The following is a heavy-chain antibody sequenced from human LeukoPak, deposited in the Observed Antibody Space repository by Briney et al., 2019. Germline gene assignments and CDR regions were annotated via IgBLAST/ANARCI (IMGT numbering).Heavy chain of an antibody. Sequence: PGGSLRLSCAASGFTFSDYYLTWIRPAPGKGLEWVSYISSSSSDTNYAASVRGRLTISRDNSKNTLYLQMNSLRAEDTAVYYCARDLEDSSPFGAFDMWGQGTMVTVSS. J-gene: IGHJ3*02. V-gene: IGHV3-11*06. CDR2: ISSSSSDT. D-gene: IGHD3-22*01. CDR3: ARDLEDSSPFGAFDM. CDR1: GFTFSDYY.